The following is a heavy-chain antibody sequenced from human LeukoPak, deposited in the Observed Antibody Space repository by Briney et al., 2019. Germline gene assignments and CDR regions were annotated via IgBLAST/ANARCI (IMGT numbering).Heavy chain of an antibody. Sequence: ASVKVSCKASGHTSTTYAIHWVRQAPGQGLEWMGRINPNSGGTNYAQKFQGRVTMTRDTSISTAYMELSRLRSDDTAVYYCASFPGYYGSGSSDWGQGTLVTVSS. J-gene: IGHJ4*02. V-gene: IGHV1-2*06. CDR3: ASFPGYYGSGSSD. CDR1: GHTSTTYA. CDR2: INPNSGGT. D-gene: IGHD3-10*01.